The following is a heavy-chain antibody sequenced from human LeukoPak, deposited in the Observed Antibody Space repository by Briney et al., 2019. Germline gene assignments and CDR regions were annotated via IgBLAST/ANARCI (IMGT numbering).Heavy chain of an antibody. D-gene: IGHD1-26*01. Sequence: GGSLRLSCAASGFTFSNAWMSWVRQAPGKGLEWVSTVSGSGAIAYYTDSDKGRFTISRDNSKNTLYLQMSSLTAKDTAVYYCAKDRSIGTYYTFDSWGQGTLVTVSS. J-gene: IGHJ4*02. CDR2: VSGSGAIA. CDR1: GFTFSNAW. V-gene: IGHV3-23*01. CDR3: AKDRSIGTYYTFDS.